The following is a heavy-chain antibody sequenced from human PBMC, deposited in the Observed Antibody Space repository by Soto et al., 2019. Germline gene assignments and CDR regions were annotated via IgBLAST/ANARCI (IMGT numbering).Heavy chain of an antibody. CDR3: ARAGENYGSGTFSPPLRYYFNS. V-gene: IGHV1-46*01. CDR2: INPSCGRT. CDR1: GYTFTTHY. J-gene: IGHJ4*02. D-gene: IGHD3-10*01. Sequence: QVQLVQSGTEVKKPGASVKFSCKASGYTFTTHYMHWVRQAPGQGLEWMGIINPSCGRTTYALKFQGRVTMTSDTSTKTVYVELTILRSEDTAIYFCARAGENYGSGTFSPPLRYYFNSWGQGTLVTVSS.